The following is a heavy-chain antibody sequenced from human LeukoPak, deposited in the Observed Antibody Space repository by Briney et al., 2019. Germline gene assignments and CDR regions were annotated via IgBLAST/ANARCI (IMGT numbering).Heavy chain of an antibody. CDR2: IYYSGST. V-gene: IGHV4-39*01. Sequence: PSETLSLTCTVSGGSISSSSYYWGWIRQPPGKGLEWIGSIYYSGSTYYNSSLKSRVTISVDTSKNQFSLKLSSVTAADTAVYYCARQTYIQRDSSGYGYYFDYWGQGTLVTVSS. CDR1: GGSISSSSYY. CDR3: ARQTYIQRDSSGYGYYFDY. J-gene: IGHJ4*02. D-gene: IGHD3-22*01.